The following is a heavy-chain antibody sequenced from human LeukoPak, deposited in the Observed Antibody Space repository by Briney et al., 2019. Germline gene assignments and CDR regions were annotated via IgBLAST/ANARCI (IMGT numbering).Heavy chain of an antibody. V-gene: IGHV1-18*01. CDR3: ARDMGGYYNYYYYGMDV. Sequence: ASVKVSCKASGYTFTSYGINWVRQAPGQGLEWMGWVSAYNGNTNYAENLQDRVTMTTDTSTSTAYIELRSLRSDDTAVYYCARDMGGYYNYYYYGMDVWGQGTTVTVSS. D-gene: IGHD3-3*01. CDR1: GYTFTSYG. J-gene: IGHJ6*02. CDR2: VSAYNGNT.